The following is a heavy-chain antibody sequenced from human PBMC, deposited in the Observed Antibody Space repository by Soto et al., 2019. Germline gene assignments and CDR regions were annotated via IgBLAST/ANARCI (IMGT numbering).Heavy chain of an antibody. V-gene: IGHV1-69*01. Sequence: QVQLVQSGAEVRKPGSSVKVSCKASGGAFSSSSINWVRQAPGQGLEWMGGIIPMFGTTNYAQKLQGRVTLTADESTSTAYMEMTDLRSEDTAVYYCARGGPDLATIGSFDYWGQGTPVTVSS. J-gene: IGHJ4*02. CDR2: IIPMFGTT. D-gene: IGHD3-16*01. CDR1: GGAFSSSS. CDR3: ARGGPDLATIGSFDY.